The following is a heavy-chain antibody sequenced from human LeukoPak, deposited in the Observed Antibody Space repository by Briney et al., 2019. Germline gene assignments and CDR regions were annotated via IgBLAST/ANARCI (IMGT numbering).Heavy chain of an antibody. CDR1: GYNFTSYW. CDR3: ARLRDGSIDY. CDR2: VDPSDSYT. J-gene: IGHJ4*02. Sequence: GESLKISCKGSGYNFTSYWISWVRQMLGKGLEWMGRVDPSDSYTNYSPSFQGHVTISADKSITTAYLQWSSLTASDTAMYYCARLRDGSIDYWGQGTLVTVSS. V-gene: IGHV5-10-1*01.